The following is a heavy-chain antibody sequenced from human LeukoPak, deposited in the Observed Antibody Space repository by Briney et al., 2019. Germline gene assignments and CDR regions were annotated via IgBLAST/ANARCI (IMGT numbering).Heavy chain of an antibody. Sequence: SETLSLTCTVPGGSISSSSYYWGWIRQPPGKGMEWIGSIYYSGSTYYNPSLKSRVTISVDTSKNQFSLKLSSVTAADTAVYYCARHEWATPMVVSAFDYWGQGTLVTDSS. V-gene: IGHV4-39*01. CDR3: ARHEWATPMVVSAFDY. J-gene: IGHJ4*02. CDR1: GGSISSSSYY. D-gene: IGHD4/OR15-4a*01. CDR2: IYYSGST.